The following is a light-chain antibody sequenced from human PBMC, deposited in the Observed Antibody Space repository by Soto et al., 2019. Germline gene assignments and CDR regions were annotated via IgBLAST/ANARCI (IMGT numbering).Light chain of an antibody. CDR2: GPF. Sequence: EIVMTQSPATLSVSPGERVTLSCRASQTISDNLAWFQQKSGQAPRLLINGPFKRATGVPDRFSGSGSGTEFTLTISSLQSEDSAVYYCQQYHNWPPQYTFGQGTKLQI. V-gene: IGKV3-15*01. CDR1: QTISDN. J-gene: IGKJ2*01. CDR3: QQYHNWPPQYT.